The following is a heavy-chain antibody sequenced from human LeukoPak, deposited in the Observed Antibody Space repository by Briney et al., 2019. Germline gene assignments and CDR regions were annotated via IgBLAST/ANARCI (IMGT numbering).Heavy chain of an antibody. CDR2: IYPGDSDT. Sequence: GESLKISCKGSGYSFTSYWIGWVRLMPGKGLEWMGIIYPGDSDTRYSPSFQGQVTISADKSISTAYLQWSSLKASDTAMYYCARRSYFNYYDSSGPADYWGQGTLVTVSS. CDR3: ARRSYFNYYDSSGPADY. D-gene: IGHD3-22*01. J-gene: IGHJ4*02. CDR1: GYSFTSYW. V-gene: IGHV5-51*01.